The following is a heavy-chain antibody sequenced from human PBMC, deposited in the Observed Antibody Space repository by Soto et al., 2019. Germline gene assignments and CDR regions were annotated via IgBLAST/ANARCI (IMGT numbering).Heavy chain of an antibody. Sequence: SETLSLTCTVSGGSISSGDYYWSWIRQPPGKGLEWIGYIYYSGSTYYNPSLKSRVTISVDTSKNQFSLKLSSVTAADTAVYYCARATTLRKWLQPYEDYYYYGMDVWGQGPTVTVSS. V-gene: IGHV4-30-4*01. J-gene: IGHJ6*02. CDR1: GGSISSGDYY. D-gene: IGHD3-22*01. CDR3: ARATTLRKWLQPYEDYYYYGMDV. CDR2: IYYSGST.